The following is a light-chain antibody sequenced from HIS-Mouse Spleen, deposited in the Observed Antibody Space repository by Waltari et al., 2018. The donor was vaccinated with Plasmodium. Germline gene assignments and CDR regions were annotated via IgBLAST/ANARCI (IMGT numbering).Light chain of an antibody. CDR3: QQYGSSPIT. J-gene: IGKJ5*01. CDR2: GAS. Sequence: EIVLTQSPGPLSLSPGERATLSCRASQSVTRSYLAWYQQKPGQAPRLLILGASSRATGIPDRFSGSGSGTDFSLTISRLEPEEFAVYYCQQYGSSPITFGQGTRLEIK. V-gene: IGKV3-20*01. CDR1: QSVTRSY.